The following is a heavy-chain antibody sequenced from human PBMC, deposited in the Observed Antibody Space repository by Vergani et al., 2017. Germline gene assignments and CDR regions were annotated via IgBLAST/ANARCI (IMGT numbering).Heavy chain of an antibody. Sequence: EVQLVESGGGLVQPGGSLRLSCAASGFTFNIYAMSWVRQAPGKGLEWVSTITYNGGRTYYADSVTGRFTISRDNSKNTLFLQLKTLRAEDTAVYYCAKDRYYDFWSGYKDWFDPWGQGTLVTVSS. V-gene: IGHV3-23*04. CDR2: ITYNGGRT. CDR1: GFTFNIYA. J-gene: IGHJ5*02. CDR3: AKDRYYDFWSGYKDWFDP. D-gene: IGHD3-3*01.